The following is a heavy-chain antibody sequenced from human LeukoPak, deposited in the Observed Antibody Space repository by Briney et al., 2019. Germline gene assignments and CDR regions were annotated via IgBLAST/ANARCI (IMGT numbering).Heavy chain of an antibody. V-gene: IGHV3-48*03. Sequence: GGSLRLSCAASGFTFSSYEMNWVRQAPGKGLEWVSYISSSGSTIYYADSVKGRFIISRDNAKNSLYLQMNSLRAEDTAVYYCARGDYSGNWFDPWGQGTLVTVSS. CDR1: GFTFSSYE. J-gene: IGHJ5*02. CDR2: ISSSGSTI. D-gene: IGHD4-17*01. CDR3: ARGDYSGNWFDP.